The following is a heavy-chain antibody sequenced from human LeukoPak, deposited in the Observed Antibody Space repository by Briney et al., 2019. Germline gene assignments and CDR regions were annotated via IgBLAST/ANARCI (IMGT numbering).Heavy chain of an antibody. CDR1: GFTFSSYE. J-gene: IGHJ4*02. D-gene: IGHD3-22*01. CDR2: ISSSGSTI. CDR3: ARALFTMIVVVRPFDY. V-gene: IGHV3-48*03. Sequence: GGSLRLSCAASGFTFSSYEMNWVRQAPGKGLEWVSYISSSGSTIYYADSVKGRFTISRDNAKNSLYLQMNSLRAEDTAVYYRARALFTMIVVVRPFDYWGQGTLVTVSS.